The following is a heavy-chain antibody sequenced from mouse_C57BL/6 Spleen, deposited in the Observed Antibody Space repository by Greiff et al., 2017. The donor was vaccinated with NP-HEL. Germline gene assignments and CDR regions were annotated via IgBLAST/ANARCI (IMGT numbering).Heavy chain of an antibody. CDR3: ARLYYAIGYYFDY. CDR2: IHPNSGST. D-gene: IGHD2-1*01. J-gene: IGHJ2*01. Sequence: QVQLQQPGAELVKPGASVKLSCKASGYTFTSYWMHWVKQRPGQGLAWIGMIHPNSGSTNYNEKFKSKATLTVDKSSSTAYMQLSSLTSEDSAVYYCARLYYAIGYYFDYWGQGTTLTVSS. CDR1: GYTFTSYW. V-gene: IGHV1-64*01.